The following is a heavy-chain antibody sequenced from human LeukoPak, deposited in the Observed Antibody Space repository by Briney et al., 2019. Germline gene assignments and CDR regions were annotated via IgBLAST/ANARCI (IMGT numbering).Heavy chain of an antibody. CDR2: INHSGST. D-gene: IGHD3-3*01. CDR3: ARGSDYFDY. V-gene: IGHV4-34*01. Sequence: SETLSLTCAVYGGSFSGYYWSWIRQPPGKGLEWIGEINHSGSTNYNPSLKSRVTISVDTSKNQFPLKLSSVTAADTAVYYCARGSDYFDYWGQGTLVTVSS. CDR1: GGSFSGYY. J-gene: IGHJ4*02.